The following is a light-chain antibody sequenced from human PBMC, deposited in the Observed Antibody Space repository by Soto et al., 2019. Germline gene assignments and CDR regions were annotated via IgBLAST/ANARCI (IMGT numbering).Light chain of an antibody. CDR3: QQADTFPIT. V-gene: IGKV1D-12*01. J-gene: IGKJ5*01. CDR1: QGISRS. Sequence: IKMTQAPSSVSASVGNRVTISNRASQGISRSLAGYQQKPGKAPKLLIYAASSLQSGVPSRFSGSGFGTDFTLTISSLQPEDSAIYYCQQADTFPITFGQGTRLEI. CDR2: AAS.